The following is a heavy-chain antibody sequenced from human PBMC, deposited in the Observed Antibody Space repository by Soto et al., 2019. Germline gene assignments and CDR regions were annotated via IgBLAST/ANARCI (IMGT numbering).Heavy chain of an antibody. CDR2: ISSSGSTI. J-gene: IGHJ6*02. D-gene: IGHD5-12*01. CDR1: GFTFSDYY. Sequence: GGSLRLSCAASGFTFSDYYMSWIRQAQGKGLEWVSYISSSGSTIYYADSVKGRFTISRDNAKNSLYLQMNSLRAEDTAVYYCARVALRVELARLDVWGQGTTVTVSS. V-gene: IGHV3-11*01. CDR3: ARVALRVELARLDV.